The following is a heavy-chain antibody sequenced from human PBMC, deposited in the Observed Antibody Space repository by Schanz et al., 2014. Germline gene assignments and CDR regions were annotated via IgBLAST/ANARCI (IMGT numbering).Heavy chain of an antibody. V-gene: IGHV3-33*08. CDR2: VWHDGINR. J-gene: IGHJ4*02. D-gene: IGHD3-3*01. CDR1: GFGFDDYA. CDR3: ARGVRIDY. Sequence: VQLVESGGGVVRPGGSLRLSCAASGFGFDDYAMSWVRQAPGKGLEWVAVVWHDGINRYYADSVKGRFTISRDNSKNTLYLQMNSLTAEDTAVYYCARGVRIDYWGQGTLVTVSS.